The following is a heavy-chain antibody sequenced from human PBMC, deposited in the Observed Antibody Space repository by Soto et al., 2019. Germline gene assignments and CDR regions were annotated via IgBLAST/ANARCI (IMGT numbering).Heavy chain of an antibody. D-gene: IGHD5-18*01. CDR2: FYHSGNS. J-gene: IGHJ6*02. CDR1: GGSIRSYD. CDR3: ERISSVDPHGYVRGRLEV. V-gene: IGHV4-59*03. Sequence: PSETLSLTCSASGGSIRSYDWSWIRQAPEKGLEWIGYFYHSGNSNYNPSLKSRGTISFHKPQNQLSLSLRSATAADKAVYFCERISSVDPHGYVRGRLEVWGQGTTVNVSS.